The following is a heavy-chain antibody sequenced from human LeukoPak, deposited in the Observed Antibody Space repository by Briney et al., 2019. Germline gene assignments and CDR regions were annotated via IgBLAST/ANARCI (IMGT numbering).Heavy chain of an antibody. CDR1: GXSISSYY. V-gene: IGHV4-59*08. J-gene: IGHJ3*02. CDR2: FSYSGST. Sequence: SETLSLTCTVSGXSISSYYWSWIRQPPGKGLEWIGYFSYSGSTNYNPSLKSRVTISVDTSKNQFSLKLTSVTAADTAVYYCARSSGVPGVDAFDIWGQGTMVTVSS. CDR3: ARSSGVPGVDAFDI. D-gene: IGHD6-13*01.